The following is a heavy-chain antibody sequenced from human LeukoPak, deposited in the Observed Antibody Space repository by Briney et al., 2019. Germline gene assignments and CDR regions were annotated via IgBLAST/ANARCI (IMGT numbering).Heavy chain of an antibody. CDR1: GFIFSSHH. D-gene: IGHD6-19*01. V-gene: IGHV3-21*04. CDR2: ISYDDSFI. CDR3: ARDSNGCPGCV. Sequence: GGSLRLSCAASGFIFSSHHMHWVRQPPGKGLEWVSSISYDDSFIYYGNSMKGRFTISRDNANNLLYLQMNNLRVEDTAVYYCARDSNGCPGCVWGQGTLVTVSS. J-gene: IGHJ4*02.